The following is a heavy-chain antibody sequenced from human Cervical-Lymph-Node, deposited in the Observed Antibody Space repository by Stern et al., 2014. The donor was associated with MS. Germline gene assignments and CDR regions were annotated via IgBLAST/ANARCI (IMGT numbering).Heavy chain of an antibody. CDR3: AKDSSGGYFDY. CDR1: GFTFSTYW. V-gene: IGHV3-9*01. J-gene: IGHJ4*02. D-gene: IGHD2-15*01. CDR2: ISWNSGSI. Sequence: VQLVQSGGDLVQPGGSLRLSCTASGFTFSTYWMHWVRQAPGKGLEWVSGISWNSGSIGYADSVKGRFTISRDNAKNSLYLQMNSLRAEDTALYYCAKDSSGGYFDYWGQGTLVTVSS.